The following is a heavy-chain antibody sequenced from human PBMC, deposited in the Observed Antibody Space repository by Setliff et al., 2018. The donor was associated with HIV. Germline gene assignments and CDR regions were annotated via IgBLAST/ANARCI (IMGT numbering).Heavy chain of an antibody. J-gene: IGHJ6*03. CDR3: TRGRVVVIAAVKYYYYFDV. Sequence: ASVKVSCKASGYTFTSYDINWVRQATGQGLEWMGWMNPNSGNTGFTQKFQGRVTMTTGTSINTAYMELSSLRSEDTAVYYCTRGRVVVIAAVKYYYYFDVWGKGTTVTVSS. D-gene: IGHD2-21*01. CDR2: MNPNSGNT. V-gene: IGHV1-8*02. CDR1: GYTFTSYD.